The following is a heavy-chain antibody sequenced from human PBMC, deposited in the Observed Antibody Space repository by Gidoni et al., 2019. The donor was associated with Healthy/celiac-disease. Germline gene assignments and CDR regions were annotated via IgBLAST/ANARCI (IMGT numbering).Heavy chain of an antibody. D-gene: IGHD6-19*01. CDR3: ARDIAVAGTVDAFDI. CDR2: INPSCGSP. V-gene: IGHV1-46*01. CDR1: GYTFTSYS. J-gene: IGHJ3*02. Sequence: QVQLVQSGAEVKKPGAAVKVSCKASGYTFTSYSMHLVRQAPGQGLEWMGMINPSCGSPSYAQKFQGRVTMTRDTSTSTVYMELSSLRSEDTAVYYCARDIAVAGTVDAFDIWGQGTMVTVSS.